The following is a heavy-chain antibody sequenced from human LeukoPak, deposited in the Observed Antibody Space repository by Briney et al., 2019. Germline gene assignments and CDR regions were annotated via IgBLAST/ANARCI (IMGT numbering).Heavy chain of an antibody. D-gene: IGHD3-10*01. CDR3: ATMLTMVRGVIFDY. J-gene: IGHJ4*02. Sequence: ASVKGSCKVSGYTLTELSMHWVRQAPGKGLEWMGGFDPEDGETIYAQKFQGRVTMTEDTSTDTAYMELSSLRSEDTAVYYCATMLTMVRGVIFDYWGQGTLVTVSS. V-gene: IGHV1-24*01. CDR1: GYTLTELS. CDR2: FDPEDGET.